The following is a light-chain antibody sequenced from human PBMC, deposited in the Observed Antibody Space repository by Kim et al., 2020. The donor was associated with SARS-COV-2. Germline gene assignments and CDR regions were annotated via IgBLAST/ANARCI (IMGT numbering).Light chain of an antibody. CDR3: QQYNNWPWT. V-gene: IGKV3-15*01. CDR1: QRVSSA. CDR2: GAS. Sequence: VAPGERAPRSCGARQRVSSALAWYQQKPGQPPRLLIYGASTRATGIPARFSGSGSGTEFTLTISSLQSEDFAVYYCQQYNNWPWTFGQGTKVDIK. J-gene: IGKJ1*01.